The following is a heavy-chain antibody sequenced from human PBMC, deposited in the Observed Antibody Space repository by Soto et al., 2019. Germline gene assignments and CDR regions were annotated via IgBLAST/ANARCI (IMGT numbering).Heavy chain of an antibody. J-gene: IGHJ5*02. D-gene: IGHD6-13*01. CDR1: GFTFSDYK. V-gene: IGHV3-21*01. CDR3: ARPYSSTWYGLGFDP. CDR2: ISTTSTYI. Sequence: EVQLVESGGGLVKPGGSLRLSCTASGFTFSDYKMNWVRQAPGKGLEWVSSISTTSTYIHYADSVTGRFTISRDNAKNSLYLQMNSLRADDTAIYYCARPYSSTWYGLGFDPWGQGTLVTVSS.